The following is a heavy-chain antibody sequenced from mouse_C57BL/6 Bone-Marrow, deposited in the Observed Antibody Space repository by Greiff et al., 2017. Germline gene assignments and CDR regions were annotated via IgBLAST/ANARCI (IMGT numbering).Heavy chain of an antibody. CDR1: GYTFTDYN. D-gene: IGHD2-5*01. CDR3: ARRGSNYPFDY. J-gene: IGHJ2*01. V-gene: IGHV1-18*01. Sequence: VQLQQSGPELVKPGASVKIPCKASGYTFTDYNMDWVKQSHGKSLEWIGDINPNNGGTFYNQKFKGKATLTVDKSSSTAYMELRSLTSEDTAVYYCARRGSNYPFDYWGQGTTLTVSS. CDR2: INPNNGGT.